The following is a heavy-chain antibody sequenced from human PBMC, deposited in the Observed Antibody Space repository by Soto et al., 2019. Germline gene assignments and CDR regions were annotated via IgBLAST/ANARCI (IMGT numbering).Heavy chain of an antibody. J-gene: IGHJ4*02. D-gene: IGHD3-3*01. Sequence: GGSLRLSCAASGFTFSSYAMSWVRQAPGKGLEWVSAISGSGGSTYYADSVKGRFTISRDNSKNTLYLQMNSLRAEDTAVYYCAKDAVELIFGVVISSKHTDYWGQGTLVTVSS. V-gene: IGHV3-23*01. CDR1: GFTFSSYA. CDR2: ISGSGGST. CDR3: AKDAVELIFGVVISSKHTDY.